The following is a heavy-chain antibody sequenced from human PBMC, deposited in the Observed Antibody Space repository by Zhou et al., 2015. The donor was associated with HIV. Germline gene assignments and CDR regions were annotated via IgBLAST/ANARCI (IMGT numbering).Heavy chain of an antibody. V-gene: IGHV1-69*02. CDR1: GGTFSSYT. J-gene: IGHJ6*02. Sequence: QVQLVQSGAEVKKPGSSVKVSCKASGGTFSSYTISWVRQAPGQGLEWMGRIIPILGIANYAQKFQGRVTITADKSTSTAYMELSSLRSEDTAVYYCASLGSVVAATLPPYYYYGMDVWGQGTTVTVSS. CDR3: ASLGSVVAATLPPYYYYGMDV. D-gene: IGHD2-15*01. CDR2: IIPILGIA.